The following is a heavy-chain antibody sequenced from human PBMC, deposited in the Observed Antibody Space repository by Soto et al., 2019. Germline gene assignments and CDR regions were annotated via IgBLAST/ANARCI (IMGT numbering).Heavy chain of an antibody. CDR2: VTNNGGST. D-gene: IGHD6-13*01. J-gene: IGHJ2*01. V-gene: IGHV3-64D*08. Sequence: GGSLRLSCSASGFIFSNYDMHWVRQAPGKGLEYVSTVTNNGGSTYHADSVKGRFTISRDNSKNTLYLQMSSLRTEDTAMYYCVKSAATVNGYFDLWGRGTLVTVSS. CDR1: GFIFSNYD. CDR3: VKSAATVNGYFDL.